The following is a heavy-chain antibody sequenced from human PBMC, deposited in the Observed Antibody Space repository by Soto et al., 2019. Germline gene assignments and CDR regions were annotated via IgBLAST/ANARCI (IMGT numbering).Heavy chain of an antibody. J-gene: IGHJ4*02. D-gene: IGHD2-15*01. CDR3: ARRFSDCSGGSCYSYYFDE. Sequence: HGESLKISCKGSGYSFTSYWIGWVRQMPGKGLDWMGIIYPGDSDTRYSPSFQGQVTISADKSISTAYLQWSSLKASDTAMYYCARRFSDCSGGSCYSYYFDEWGQGTLVTVSS. CDR1: GYSFTSYW. V-gene: IGHV5-51*01. CDR2: IYPGDSDT.